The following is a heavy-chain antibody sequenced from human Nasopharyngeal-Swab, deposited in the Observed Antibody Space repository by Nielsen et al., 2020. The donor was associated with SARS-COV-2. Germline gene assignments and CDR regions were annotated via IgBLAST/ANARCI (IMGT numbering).Heavy chain of an antibody. CDR3: ATADPAGSPSVWFDY. D-gene: IGHD1-14*01. CDR1: GYTLTELS. V-gene: IGHV1-24*01. CDR2: FDPEDGET. Sequence: ASVKVSCKVSGYTLTELSMHWVRQAPGKGLEWMGGFDPEDGETIYAQKFQGRVTMTEDTSTDTAYIELSSLRSEDTAVYYCATADPAGSPSVWFDYWGQGTLVTVSS. J-gene: IGHJ4*02.